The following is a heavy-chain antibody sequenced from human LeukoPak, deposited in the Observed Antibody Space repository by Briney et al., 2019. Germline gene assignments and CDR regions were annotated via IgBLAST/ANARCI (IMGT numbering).Heavy chain of an antibody. J-gene: IGHJ4*02. CDR2: IYHSGST. D-gene: IGHD3-22*01. CDR1: GGSISSSNW. Sequence: PSGTLSLTCAVSGGSISSSNWWRWVRQPPGKGLEWIGEIYHSGSTNHNPSLKSRVTISVDKSKNQFSLKLNSVTAADTAVYYCARGSLDSSGYYFDYWGQGTLVTVSS. CDR3: ARGSLDSSGYYFDY. V-gene: IGHV4-4*02.